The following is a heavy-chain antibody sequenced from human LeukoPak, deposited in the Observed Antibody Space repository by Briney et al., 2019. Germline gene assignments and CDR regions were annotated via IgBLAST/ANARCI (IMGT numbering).Heavy chain of an antibody. D-gene: IGHD1-26*01. CDR2: IYYSGST. Sequence: PSETLSLTCTVSGGFISGYYWSWIRQPPGNGLEWIGYIYYSGSTNYNPSLKGRVTISVDTSKNQFSLKLNSVTAADTAEYYCARSKWGYAFDIWGQGTMVTVSS. CDR1: GGFISGYY. V-gene: IGHV4-59*01. CDR3: ARSKWGYAFDI. J-gene: IGHJ3*02.